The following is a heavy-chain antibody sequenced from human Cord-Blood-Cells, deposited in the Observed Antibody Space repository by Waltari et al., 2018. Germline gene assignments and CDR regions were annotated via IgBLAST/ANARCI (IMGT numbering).Heavy chain of an antibody. Sequence: QVQLQQWGAGLLKPSETLSLTCAVYGGSFSGYYWSWIRQPPGKGLEWIGEINNSGSNNYNPSLKSRVTISVDTSKNQFSLKLSSVTAADTAVYYCARGLGFGELFFDYWGQGTLVTVSS. CDR1: GGSFSGYY. CDR2: INNSGSN. V-gene: IGHV4-34*01. J-gene: IGHJ4*02. D-gene: IGHD3-10*01. CDR3: ARGLGFGELFFDY.